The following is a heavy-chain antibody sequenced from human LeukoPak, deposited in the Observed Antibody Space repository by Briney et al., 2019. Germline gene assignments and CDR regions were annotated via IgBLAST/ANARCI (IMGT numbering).Heavy chain of an antibody. D-gene: IGHD6-19*01. CDR3: ARSGYSSGWSRGY. CDR2: IYHSGST. J-gene: IGHJ4*02. CDR1: GYSISSGYY. V-gene: IGHV4-38-2*02. Sequence: SETLSLTCTVSGYSISSGYYWGWIRQPPGKGLEWIGSIYHSGSTYYNPSLKSRVTISVDTSKNQFSLKLSSVTAADTAVYYCARSGYSSGWSRGYWGQGTLVTVSS.